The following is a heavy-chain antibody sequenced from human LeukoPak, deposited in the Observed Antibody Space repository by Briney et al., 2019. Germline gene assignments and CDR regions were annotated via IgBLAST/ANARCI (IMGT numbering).Heavy chain of an antibody. V-gene: IGHV3-30-3*01. J-gene: IGHJ4*02. CDR2: ISYDGSNK. D-gene: IGHD3-10*01. Sequence: GRSLRLSCAASGFTFSSYAMHWVRQAPGKGLEWVAVISYDGSNKYYADSVKGRFTISRDNSKDTLYLQMNSLRAEDTAVYYCARDPGVIITPYFDYWGQGTLVTVSS. CDR1: GFTFSSYA. CDR3: ARDPGVIITPYFDY.